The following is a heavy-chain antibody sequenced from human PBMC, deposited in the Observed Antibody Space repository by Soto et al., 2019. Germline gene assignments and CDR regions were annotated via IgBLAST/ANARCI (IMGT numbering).Heavy chain of an antibody. CDR2: IYHSGTT. CDR1: GDSISSSIW. CDR3: ARRGDGSGSLDY. D-gene: IGHD3-10*01. V-gene: IGHV4-4*03. Sequence: QVQLQESGPGLVKPPGTLSLTCAVSGDSISSSIWWSWVRLPPGKGLEWIGEIYHSGTTNCNPSLKSRVTISVHKSKNQFSLKMSSLTAADTAVYYCARRGDGSGSLDYWGQGTLVIVFS. J-gene: IGHJ4*02.